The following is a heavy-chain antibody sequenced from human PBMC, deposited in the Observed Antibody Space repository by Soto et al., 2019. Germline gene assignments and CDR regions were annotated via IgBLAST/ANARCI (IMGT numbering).Heavy chain of an antibody. CDR3: ARLSAIDGLGAKYYYYYGMDV. D-gene: IGHD3-22*01. CDR1: GYTFTSYA. CDR2: INAGNGNT. J-gene: IGHJ6*02. V-gene: IGHV1-3*01. Sequence: ASVKVSCKASGYTFTSYAMHWVRQAPGQRLEWMGWINAGNGNTKYSQKFQGRVTITRDTSASTAYMELSSLRSEDTAVYYCARLSAIDGLGAKYYYYYGMDVWGQGTTVTSP.